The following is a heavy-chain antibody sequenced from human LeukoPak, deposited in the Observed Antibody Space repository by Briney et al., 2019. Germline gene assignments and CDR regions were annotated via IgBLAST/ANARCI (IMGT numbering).Heavy chain of an antibody. CDR2: INHSGST. CDR3: ARGLYSGYADYFDY. J-gene: IGHJ4*02. Sequence: SETLSLTCAVYGGSFSGYYWSWIRQPPGKGLEWIGEINHSGSTNYNPSLKSRVTISEDTSKNQFSLKLSSVTAADTAVYYCARGLYSGYADYFDYWGQGTLVTVSS. V-gene: IGHV4-34*01. CDR1: GGSFSGYY. D-gene: IGHD5-12*01.